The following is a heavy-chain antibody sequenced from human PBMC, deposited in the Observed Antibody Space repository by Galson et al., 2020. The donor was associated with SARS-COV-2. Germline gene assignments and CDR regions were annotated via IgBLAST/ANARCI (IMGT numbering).Heavy chain of an antibody. D-gene: IGHD3-16*01. Sequence: GGSLRLSCAASGFTFSNYAMHWVRQAPGKGLECVAVIWYDASKKYYADSVKGRFTVSRDNSKRTMYLQMNSLRAEDTAVYYCARIDGPYDDVWGSLHSWGQGILVTVSS. V-gene: IGHV3-33*01. J-gene: IGHJ5*02. CDR3: ARIDGPYDDVWGSLHS. CDR2: IWYDASKK. CDR1: GFTFSNYA.